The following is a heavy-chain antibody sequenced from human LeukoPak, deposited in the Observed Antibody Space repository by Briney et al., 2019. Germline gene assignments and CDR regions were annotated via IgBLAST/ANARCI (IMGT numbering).Heavy chain of an antibody. CDR2: LYSDDTT. V-gene: IGHV3-53*01. D-gene: IGHD1-26*01. CDR3: AKDKGGSYYPAYFDY. Sequence: GGSLRLSCAASGFIVNSNYMNWVRQAPGKGLEWVSVLYSDDTTYYADSVKGRFTISRDNSKNTLYLRMNSLRAEDTAVYYCAKDKGGSYYPAYFDYWGQGTLVTVSS. CDR1: GFIVNSNY. J-gene: IGHJ4*02.